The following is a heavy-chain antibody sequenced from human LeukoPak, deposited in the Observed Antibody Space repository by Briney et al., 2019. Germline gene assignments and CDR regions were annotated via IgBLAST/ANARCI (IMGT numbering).Heavy chain of an antibody. CDR1: GYTLTELS. CDR2: FDPEDGET. Sequence: GASVKVSCKVSGYTLTELSMHWVRQAPGKGLEWMGGFDPEDGETIYAQKFQGRVTMTEDTSTDTAYKELSSLRSEDTAVYYCATGGFHSGRIFDYWGQGTLVTVSS. J-gene: IGHJ4*02. V-gene: IGHV1-24*01. CDR3: ATGGFHSGRIFDY. D-gene: IGHD1-26*01.